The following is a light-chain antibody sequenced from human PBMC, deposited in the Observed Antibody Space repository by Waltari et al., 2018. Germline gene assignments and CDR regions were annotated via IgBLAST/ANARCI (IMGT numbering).Light chain of an antibody. CDR2: IDGGGGH. CDR1: SEHSAYA. V-gene: IGLV4-69*01. J-gene: IGLJ2*01. Sequence: QLAVTQSPSASASLGASVKLTCTLSSEHSAYAIAWHQHQPEKGPRFLMKIDGGGGHNKWDVIPYRFSGFSSGAERYLTISSLQYEDEAAYYCQTWDPDTVVFGGGTKLTV. CDR3: QTWDPDTVV.